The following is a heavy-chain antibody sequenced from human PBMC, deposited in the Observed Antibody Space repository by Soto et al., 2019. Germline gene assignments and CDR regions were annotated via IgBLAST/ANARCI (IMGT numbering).Heavy chain of an antibody. V-gene: IGHV3-9*01. D-gene: IGHD2-2*01. CDR2: ISWDGGIK. CDR3: TKDEGYCSSISCNDAFDY. Sequence: EVQLVESGGGLVQPGRSLRLSCAASGFTFVDYAMHWVRQAPGQGLEWVSGISWDGGIKGYAYSVNGRFTIARANAKKSLYLEMNSLRVEDTAIYYCTKDEGYCSSISCNDAFDYWGQGTMVTVS. CDR1: GFTFVDYA. J-gene: IGHJ3*01.